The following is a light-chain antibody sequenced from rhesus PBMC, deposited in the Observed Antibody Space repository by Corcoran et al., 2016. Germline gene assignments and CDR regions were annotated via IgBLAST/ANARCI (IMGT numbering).Light chain of an antibody. V-gene: IGKV1-22*01. CDR3: LQYSSSPLT. CDR2: KAS. J-gene: IGKJ4*01. CDR1: QSISSW. Sequence: DIQMTQSPSSLSASVGDTVTITCRASQSISSWLDWYQQKPGKAPNLLIYKASSLQSRVPSRFSGSGSGTDFTLTISSLQPEDFATYYCLQYSSSPLTFGGGTKGEIK.